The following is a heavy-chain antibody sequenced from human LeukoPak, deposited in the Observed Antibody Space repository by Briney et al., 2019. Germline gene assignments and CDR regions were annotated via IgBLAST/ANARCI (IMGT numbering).Heavy chain of an antibody. Sequence: SETLSLTCAVNGGSFSGYYWSWIRQPPGKGLEWIGEIYHSGSTNYNTSLKSRVTISVDTSKRQFSLKLTSVTAADTAVYYCARTCTSTSCRSPHFDYWGQGTLVTVSS. CDR3: ARTCTSTSCRSPHFDY. D-gene: IGHD2-2*01. CDR1: GGSFSGYY. V-gene: IGHV4-34*01. J-gene: IGHJ4*02. CDR2: IYHSGST.